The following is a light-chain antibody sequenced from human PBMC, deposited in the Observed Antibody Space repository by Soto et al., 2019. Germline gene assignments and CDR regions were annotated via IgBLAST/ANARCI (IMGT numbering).Light chain of an antibody. V-gene: IGKV3-15*01. CDR1: QSVSSN. CDR2: GAS. J-gene: IGKJ1*01. CDR3: QQYNNGPTT. Sequence: EIVMTQSPATLSVSPGERATLSCRASQSVSSNLAWYQQKPGQAPRLLIYGASTRATGIPARFSGSGSGTEFTLTISSLQSEDVGVYYSQQYNNGPTTFGQGTKWIS.